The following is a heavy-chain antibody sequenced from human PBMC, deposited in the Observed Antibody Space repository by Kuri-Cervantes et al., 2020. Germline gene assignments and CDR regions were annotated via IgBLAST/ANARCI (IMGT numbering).Heavy chain of an antibody. V-gene: IGHV4-61*02. D-gene: IGHD5-18*01. CDR2: IYTSGST. J-gene: IGHJ3*02. CDR1: GGSINSGSSY. CDR3: AREGQQYSYGYNAFDI. Sequence: SCTVSGGSINSGSSYWSWIRQPAGRGLEWIGRIYTSGSTNYNPSLKSRVTISIDTSKDQFSLKLRSVTAADTAVYYRAREGQQYSYGYNAFDIWGQGTIVTVSS.